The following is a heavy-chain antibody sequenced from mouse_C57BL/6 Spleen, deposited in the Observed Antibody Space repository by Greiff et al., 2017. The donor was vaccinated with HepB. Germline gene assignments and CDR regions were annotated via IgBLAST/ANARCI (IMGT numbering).Heavy chain of an antibody. J-gene: IGHJ1*03. CDR2: INPSTGGT. CDR3: ARDYYGSSNWYFDV. CDR1: GYSFTGYY. Sequence: VQLQQSGPELVKPGASVKISCKASGYSFTGYYMNWVKQSPEKSLEWIGEINPSTGGTTYNQKFKAKATLTVDKSSSTAYMQLKSLTSEDSAVYYCARDYYGSSNWYFDVWGTGTTVTVSS. V-gene: IGHV1-42*01. D-gene: IGHD1-1*01.